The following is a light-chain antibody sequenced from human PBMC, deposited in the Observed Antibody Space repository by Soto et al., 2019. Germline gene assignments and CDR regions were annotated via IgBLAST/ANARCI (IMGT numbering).Light chain of an antibody. CDR3: QHYNNWPPVT. CDR2: GAS. CDR1: QSISSD. V-gene: IGKV3-15*01. Sequence: EIVMTQSPATLSVSPGERVTLSCRASQSISSDLAWYQQKPCQAPRLLICGASTRATGISARFSGGGSGTGFTLTITSLQSEDFAVYHCQHYNNWPPVTFGGGTKVVIK. J-gene: IGKJ4*01.